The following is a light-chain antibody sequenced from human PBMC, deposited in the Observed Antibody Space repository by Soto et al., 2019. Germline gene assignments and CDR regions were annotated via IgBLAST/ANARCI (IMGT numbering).Light chain of an antibody. V-gene: IGKV2D-29*01. Sequence: DTVMTQPPLSLSVTPGQPASISCKSSQSLLHSDGKTYLYWYLQKPGQPPQLLIYEVSTRVSGVPDRFSGSGSGTDFTLEISRVETDDVGIYYCMQSTQLPPTFGQGTKVDIK. CDR1: QSLLHSDGKTY. CDR3: MQSTQLPPT. J-gene: IGKJ1*01. CDR2: EVS.